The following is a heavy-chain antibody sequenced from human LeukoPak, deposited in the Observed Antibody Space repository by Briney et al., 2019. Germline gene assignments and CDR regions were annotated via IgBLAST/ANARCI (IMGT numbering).Heavy chain of an antibody. D-gene: IGHD6-19*01. Sequence: GGSLRLSCAASGFTFSSYAMYWVRQAPGKGLEWVSGIFGSGGSAHYADSVKGRFTISRDNSKNTVYLQMDSLRAEDTAVYYCAKTITGYSSGRYPAWPVDYWGQGTLVTVSS. V-gene: IGHV3-23*01. CDR1: GFTFSSYA. CDR3: AKTITGYSSGRYPAWPVDY. CDR2: IFGSGGSA. J-gene: IGHJ4*02.